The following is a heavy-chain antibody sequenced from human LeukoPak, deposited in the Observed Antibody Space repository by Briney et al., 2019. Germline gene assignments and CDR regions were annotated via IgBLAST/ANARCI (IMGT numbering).Heavy chain of an antibody. Sequence: ASETLSLTCAVYGGSFSGYYWSWVRQAPGKGLEWVSVTDRGDNTKYADPVKGRFTISRDTSENILYLQMNSLRIEDTAVYYCGTTTLSATWNYWGQGTLVTVSS. CDR2: TDRGDNT. CDR1: GGSFSGYY. D-gene: IGHD3-16*02. CDR3: GTTTLSATWNY. J-gene: IGHJ4*02. V-gene: IGHV3-53*01.